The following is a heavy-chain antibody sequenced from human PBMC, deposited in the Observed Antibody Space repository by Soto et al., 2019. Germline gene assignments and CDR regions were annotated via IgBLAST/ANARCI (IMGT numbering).Heavy chain of an antibody. CDR2: INPNSGGT. Sequence: ASVKVSCKASGYTFTVYYMHCVLQSPLQWLEWMGWINPNSGGTNYAQKFQGRVTMTRDTSISTAYMELSRLRSDDTAVYYCARASSSGWYGDSVHFDYWGQGTLVTVSS. D-gene: IGHD6-19*01. V-gene: IGHV1-2*02. CDR3: ARASSSGWYGDSVHFDY. J-gene: IGHJ4*02. CDR1: GYTFTVYY.